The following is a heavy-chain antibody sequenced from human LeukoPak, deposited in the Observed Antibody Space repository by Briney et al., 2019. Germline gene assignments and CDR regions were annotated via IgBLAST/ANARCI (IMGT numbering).Heavy chain of an antibody. D-gene: IGHD1-26*01. Sequence: SETLSLTCAVYGGSFSGYYWSWIRQPPGKGLEWIGEINHSGSTNYNPSLKSRVTISVDTSKNQFSLKLSSVTAADTAVYYCARVNSGSFYIDYWGQGTLVTDSS. V-gene: IGHV4-34*01. CDR3: ARVNSGSFYIDY. CDR2: INHSGST. CDR1: GGSFSGYY. J-gene: IGHJ4*02.